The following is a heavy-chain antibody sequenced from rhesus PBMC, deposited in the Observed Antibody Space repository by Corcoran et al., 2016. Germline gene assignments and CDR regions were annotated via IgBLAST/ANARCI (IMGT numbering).Heavy chain of an antibody. CDR2: INGRSTST. V-gene: IGHV4S10*01. D-gene: IGHD3-16*01. CDR3: ARELYYYSGSYYYFDY. Sequence: QVQLQESGPGVVKPSETLSLTCAVSGGSISDSYRWSWIRQPPRKGPEWIGYINGRSTSTHYNPSRTSRVTLSKDTSKNQFSLKLSSVTAADTAVYYCARELYYYSGSYYYFDYWGQGVLVTVSS. J-gene: IGHJ4*01. CDR1: GGSISDSYR.